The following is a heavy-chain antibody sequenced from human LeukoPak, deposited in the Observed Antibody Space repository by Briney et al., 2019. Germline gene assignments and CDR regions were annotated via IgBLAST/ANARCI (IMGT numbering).Heavy chain of an antibody. Sequence: PGGSLRLSCAASGFTFSSYSMNWVRQAPGKGLEWVSYISSSSSTIYYADSVKGRFTISRDNAKNSLYLQMNSLRAEDTAVYYCARDGASYYDILTGDYHTSDYYMDVWGKGTTVTVSS. J-gene: IGHJ6*03. CDR2: ISSSSSTI. CDR3: ARDGASYYDILTGDYHTSDYYMDV. D-gene: IGHD3-9*01. CDR1: GFTFSSYS. V-gene: IGHV3-48*01.